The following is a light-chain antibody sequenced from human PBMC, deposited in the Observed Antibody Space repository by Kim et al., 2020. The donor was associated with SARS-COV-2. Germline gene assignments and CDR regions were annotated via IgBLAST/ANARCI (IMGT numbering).Light chain of an antibody. CDR3: QQYGSSPYT. V-gene: IGKV3-20*01. Sequence: EIVLTQSPGTLSLSPGERATLSCRASQSVSSSYLAWYQQKPGQAPRLLIYGASSRATGIPDRFSGSGSGTDFTLTISRLEPEDFAVYSCQQYGSSPYTFGQGNKLEI. CDR2: GAS. CDR1: QSVSSSY. J-gene: IGKJ2*01.